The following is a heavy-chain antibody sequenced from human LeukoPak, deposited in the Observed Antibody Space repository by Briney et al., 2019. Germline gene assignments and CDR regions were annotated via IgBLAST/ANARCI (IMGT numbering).Heavy chain of an antibody. CDR3: AREALGRSGSYKWGNYFDY. J-gene: IGHJ4*02. V-gene: IGHV4-61*01. D-gene: IGHD1-26*01. CDR2: IYYSGST. Sequence: PSETLSLTCAVSGDSISSSRYYWGWVRQPPGKGLEWIGYIYYSGSTNYNPSLKSRVTISVDTSKNQFSLKLSSVTAADTAVYYCAREALGRSGSYKWGNYFDYWGQGTLVTVSS. CDR1: GDSISSSRYY.